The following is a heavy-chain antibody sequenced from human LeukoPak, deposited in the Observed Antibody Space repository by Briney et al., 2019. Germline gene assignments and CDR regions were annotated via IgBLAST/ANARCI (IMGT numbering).Heavy chain of an antibody. J-gene: IGHJ4*02. CDR2: ISSSSSYI. V-gene: IGHV3-21*01. Sequence: GGSLRLSCAASGLTFSSYSMHWVRQSPGKGLEWVSSISSSSSYIYYTDSLKGRFTISRDNAKKSLYLQMNSLRAEDTAVYFCAREGLYNYGYVYGYWGQGTLVTVSS. CDR3: AREGLYNYGYVYGY. D-gene: IGHD5-18*01. CDR1: GLTFSSYS.